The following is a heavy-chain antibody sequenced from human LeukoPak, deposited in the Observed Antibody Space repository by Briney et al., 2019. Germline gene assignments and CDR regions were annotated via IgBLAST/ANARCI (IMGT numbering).Heavy chain of an antibody. CDR1: GFIFDDYA. Sequence: GGSLRLSCTASGFIFDDYAMHWVRHAPGKGLEWVSGISWRSGSIEYADSVEGRFTISRDNAKNSLYLQMDNLRAEDTAFYYCARGVGGFFSTYNWFDPWGQGTLVTVSS. V-gene: IGHV3-9*01. CDR2: ISWRSGSI. CDR3: ARGVGGFFSTYNWFDP. J-gene: IGHJ5*02. D-gene: IGHD2-15*01.